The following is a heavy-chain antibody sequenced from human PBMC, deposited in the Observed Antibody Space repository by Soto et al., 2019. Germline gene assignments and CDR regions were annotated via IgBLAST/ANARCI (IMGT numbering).Heavy chain of an antibody. D-gene: IGHD6-6*01. CDR1: GYTFTGYY. J-gene: IGHJ3*02. CDR2: INPNSGGT. Sequence: ASVKVSCKASGYTFTGYYMHWVRQAPGQGLEWMGWINPNSGGTNYAQKFQGWVTMTRDTSINTAYMELSRLRSDDTAVYYCARALEYSSSDAFDIWGQGTMVTVS. CDR3: ARALEYSSSDAFDI. V-gene: IGHV1-2*04.